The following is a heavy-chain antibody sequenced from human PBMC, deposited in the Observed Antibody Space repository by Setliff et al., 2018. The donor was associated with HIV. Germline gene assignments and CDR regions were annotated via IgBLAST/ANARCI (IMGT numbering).Heavy chain of an antibody. D-gene: IGHD3-22*01. CDR1: GGTFSSYA. CDR3: ARDREYYYDNSGSPSFDY. V-gene: IGHV1-69*10. CDR2: IIPIIGIT. Sequence: SVKVSCKASGGTFSSYAISWVRQAPGQGLEWMGGIIPIIGITNQAQKFQGRVTITADKSTSTAYMELSSLRSEDTAVYYCARDREYYYDNSGSPSFDYWGQGTLVTVSS. J-gene: IGHJ4*02.